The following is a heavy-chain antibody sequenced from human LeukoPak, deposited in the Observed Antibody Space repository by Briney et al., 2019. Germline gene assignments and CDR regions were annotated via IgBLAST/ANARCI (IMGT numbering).Heavy chain of an antibody. CDR3: ARDESALNIAARPGAFDI. D-gene: IGHD6-6*01. J-gene: IGHJ3*02. V-gene: IGHV4-61*02. CDR1: GGSTSSGSYY. CDR2: IYTSGST. Sequence: PSETLSLTCTVSGGSTSSGSYYWSWIRQPAGKGLEWIGRIYTSGSTNYNPSLKSRVTISVDTSKNQFSLKLSSVTAADTAVYYCARDESALNIAARPGAFDIWGQGTMVTVSS.